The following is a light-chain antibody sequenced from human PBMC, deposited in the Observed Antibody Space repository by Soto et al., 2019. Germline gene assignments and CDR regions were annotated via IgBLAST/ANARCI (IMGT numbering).Light chain of an antibody. CDR3: AAWDGSLSAVL. V-gene: IGLV1-44*01. J-gene: IGLJ2*01. Sequence: QSVLTQPPSASGTPGQRVTISCSGSGSNIGSNGVNWYQHIPGTAPKLLIYSDNQRRSGVPARFSGSKSGTSASLAISGLQSEDEADYYCAAWDGSLSAVLFGGGTKPPS. CDR2: SDN. CDR1: GSNIGSNG.